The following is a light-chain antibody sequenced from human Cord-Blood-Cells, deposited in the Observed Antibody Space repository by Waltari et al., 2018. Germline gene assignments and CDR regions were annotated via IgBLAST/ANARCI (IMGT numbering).Light chain of an antibody. V-gene: IGLV2-8*01. Sequence: QSALTQPPSASGSPGQSVTISCTGPSSDVGGYNYVSWYQQHPGKAPKLVIYEVSKRASGVPDRFSGSKSGNTASLTVSGLQAEDEADYYCSSYAGSNNYVFGTGTKVTVL. CDR2: EVS. CDR1: SSDVGGYNY. CDR3: SSYAGSNNYV. J-gene: IGLJ1*01.